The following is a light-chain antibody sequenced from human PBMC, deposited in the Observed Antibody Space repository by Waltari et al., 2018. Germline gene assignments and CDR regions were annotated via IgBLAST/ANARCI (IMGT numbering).Light chain of an antibody. V-gene: IGKV2-28*01. CDR2: LGS. J-gene: IGKJ3*01. CDR1: QSLLHGNGPNY. CDR3: MQALQTPFI. Sequence: DIVMTQSPLSLHVTPGEPASISCRSSQSLLHGNGPNYLAWYLQKPGQSPQLLIYLGSNRASGVPDRISGSGSGTDFTLNISRVEADDVGVYYCMQALQTPFIFGPGTKLDVK.